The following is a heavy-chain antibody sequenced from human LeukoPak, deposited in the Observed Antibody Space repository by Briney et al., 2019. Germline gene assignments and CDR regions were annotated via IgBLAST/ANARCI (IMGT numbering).Heavy chain of an antibody. D-gene: IGHD3-10*01. Sequence: PSQTLSLTCTVSGGSISSGSYYWSWIRQPAGKGLEWIGRIYTSGSTNYNPSLKSRVTISVDTSKNQFSLKLSSVTAADTAVYYCARETYYYGSGNSYWGQGTLVTVSS. V-gene: IGHV4-61*02. J-gene: IGHJ4*02. CDR1: GGSISSGSYY. CDR3: ARETYYYGSGNSY. CDR2: IYTSGST.